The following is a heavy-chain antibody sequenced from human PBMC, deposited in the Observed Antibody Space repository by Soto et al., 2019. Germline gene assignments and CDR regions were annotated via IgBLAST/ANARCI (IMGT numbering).Heavy chain of an antibody. Sequence: QVQLQESGPGLVKPSQTMSLTCTVSGGSISSDGHYWNWVRQHPGKGLEWIAYISYSGSTFYNPSLKSRVTISIDTSKNQFSLTLSSVTAADTAGYYCAKFGREAFDVWGQGTVVTVSS. J-gene: IGHJ3*01. CDR2: ISYSGST. CDR1: GGSISSDGHY. V-gene: IGHV4-31*03. CDR3: AKFGREAFDV. D-gene: IGHD3-3*01.